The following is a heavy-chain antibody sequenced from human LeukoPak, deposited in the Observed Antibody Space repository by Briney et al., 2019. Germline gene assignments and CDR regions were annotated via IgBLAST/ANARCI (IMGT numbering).Heavy chain of an antibody. CDR2: IYYSGST. CDR1: GGSISSYY. Sequence: SETLSLTCTVSGGSISSYYWSWIRQPPGKGLEWIGYIYYSGSTNYNPSLKSRVTISVDTSKNQFSLKLSSVTAADTAVYYCARGVYSSGFDPWGQGTLVTVSS. V-gene: IGHV4-59*01. CDR3: ARGVYSSGFDP. J-gene: IGHJ5*02. D-gene: IGHD6-25*01.